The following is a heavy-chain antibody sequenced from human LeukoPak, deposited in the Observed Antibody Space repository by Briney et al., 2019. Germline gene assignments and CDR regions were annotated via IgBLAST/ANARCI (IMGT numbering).Heavy chain of an antibody. Sequence: SETLSLTCAVYGGSFSGYYWSWIRQPPGKGLEWIGYIYYSGSTNYNPSLKSRVIISVDTSKNQFSLKLSSVTAADTAVYYCARGGSRQISSSDFDYWGQGTLVTVSS. D-gene: IGHD6-6*01. CDR1: GGSFSGYY. J-gene: IGHJ4*02. CDR2: IYYSGST. CDR3: ARGGSRQISSSDFDY. V-gene: IGHV4-59*01.